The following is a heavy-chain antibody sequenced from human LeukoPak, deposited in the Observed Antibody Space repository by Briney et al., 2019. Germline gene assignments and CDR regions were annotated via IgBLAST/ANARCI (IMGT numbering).Heavy chain of an antibody. D-gene: IGHD6-19*01. V-gene: IGHV1-69*13. CDR3: ARDHRIAVAEYYFDY. J-gene: IGHJ4*02. Sequence: GASVKVSCKASGGTFSSYAISWVRQAPGQGLEWMGGIIPIFGTANYAQKFQGRVTITADESTSTAYMELSSLRFEDTAVYYCARDHRIAVAEYYFDYWGQGTLVTVSS. CDR2: IIPIFGTA. CDR1: GGTFSSYA.